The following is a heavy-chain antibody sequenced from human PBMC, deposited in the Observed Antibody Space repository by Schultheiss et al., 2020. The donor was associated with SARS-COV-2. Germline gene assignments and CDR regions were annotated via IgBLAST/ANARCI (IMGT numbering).Heavy chain of an antibody. D-gene: IGHD2-15*01. CDR1: GGSISSRGYY. V-gene: IGHV4-39*01. CDR3: ARQAVVVLGWFDP. J-gene: IGHJ5*02. Sequence: SETLSLTCAVYGGSISSRGYYWSWIRQPPGKGLEWIGSIYYSGSTYYNPSLKSRVTISVDTSKNQFSLKLSSVTAADTAVYYCARQAVVVLGWFDPWGQGTLVTVSS. CDR2: IYYSGST.